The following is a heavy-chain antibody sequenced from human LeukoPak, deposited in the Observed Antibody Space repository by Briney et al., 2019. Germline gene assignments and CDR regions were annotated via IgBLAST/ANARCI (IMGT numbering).Heavy chain of an antibody. D-gene: IGHD6-19*01. Sequence: PGGSLRLSCAASGFTFSNYGMHWVRQAPGKGLEWVGVIWYDGSSQYYADSVKGRLTISRDNSKNTLYLQMNGLRAEDTAVYYCAKDLFIAVAGTIDYWGQGTLVTVSS. J-gene: IGHJ4*02. CDR2: IWYDGSSQ. V-gene: IGHV3-33*06. CDR1: GFTFSNYG. CDR3: AKDLFIAVAGTIDY.